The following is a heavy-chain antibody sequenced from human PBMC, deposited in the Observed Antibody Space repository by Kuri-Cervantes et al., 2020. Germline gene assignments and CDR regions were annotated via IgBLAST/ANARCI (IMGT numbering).Heavy chain of an antibody. J-gene: IGHJ4*02. CDR3: AKDLSAWAETTVDF. Sequence: GESLKISCAASGFTFSSYAMHWVRQAPGKGLEWVAVISYDGSNKYYTDSVKGRFTISRDNSKNTFYLQMNSLRAEDTAVYYCAKDLSAWAETTVDFWGQGTLVTVSS. CDR1: GFTFSSYA. V-gene: IGHV3-30-3*01. D-gene: IGHD4-17*01. CDR2: ISYDGSNK.